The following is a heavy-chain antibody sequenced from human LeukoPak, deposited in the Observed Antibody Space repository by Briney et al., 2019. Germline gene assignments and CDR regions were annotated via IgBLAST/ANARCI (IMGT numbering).Heavy chain of an antibody. J-gene: IGHJ4*02. CDR2: INPNSGGT. CDR3: ATAPAGWLVPFDY. CDR1: GYTFTGYY. D-gene: IGHD6-19*01. Sequence: GASVKVSCKASGYTFTGYYMHWVRQAPGQGLEWMGWINPNSGGTNYAQKFQGRVTMTRDTSISTAYMELSRLGSDDTAVYYCATAPAGWLVPFDYWGQGTLVTVSS. V-gene: IGHV1-2*02.